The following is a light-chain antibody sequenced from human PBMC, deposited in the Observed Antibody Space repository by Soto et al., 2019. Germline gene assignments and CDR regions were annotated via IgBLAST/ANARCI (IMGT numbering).Light chain of an antibody. V-gene: IGLV2-8*01. CDR3: KSYAGSNTYV. J-gene: IGLJ1*01. CDR2: EIN. Sequence: QSALTQPPSASGSPGQSVTISCTGTSSDVGAYDYVSWYQQHPGKAPKLMIYEINKRPSGVPDRFSGSKSGNTASLTVSGLQAADEADYFCKSYAGSNTYVFGSGTKLTVL. CDR1: SSDVGAYDY.